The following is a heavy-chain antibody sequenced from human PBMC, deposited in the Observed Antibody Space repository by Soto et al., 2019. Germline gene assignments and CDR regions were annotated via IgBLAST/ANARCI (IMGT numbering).Heavy chain of an antibody. D-gene: IGHD2-21*01. CDR3: AREENCSDCIRCCDYFQH. Sequence: ASVKVSCKASGYIFTAYSMHGVRQAPGQGLEWMGVVNPSGGSTNYAQKFQGRITMTRDTSTSTVYMDLNSLTSEDTAGYYCAREENCSDCIRCCDYFQHWGQRTLVPVSS. J-gene: IGHJ1*01. V-gene: IGHV1-46*01. CDR2: VNPSGGST. CDR1: GYIFTAYS.